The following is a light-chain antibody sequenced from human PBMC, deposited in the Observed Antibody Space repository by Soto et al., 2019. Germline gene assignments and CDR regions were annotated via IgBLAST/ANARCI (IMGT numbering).Light chain of an antibody. CDR3: QHYNNWSPQIT. CDR2: GAS. V-gene: IGKV3-15*01. CDR1: QSVSSN. Sequence: EIVMTQSPATLSVSPGERATLSCRASQSVSSNLAWYQQKPGQAPRLLIYGASTRATAIPARFSGSGSGTEFTLTLSSLKSEDFAVYYCQHYNNWSPQITFGHGTRLEIK. J-gene: IGKJ5*01.